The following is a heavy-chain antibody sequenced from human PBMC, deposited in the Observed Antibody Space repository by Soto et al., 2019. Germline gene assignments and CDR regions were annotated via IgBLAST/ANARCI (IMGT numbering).Heavy chain of an antibody. CDR3: ARERVGSSSPRSFGAFDI. CDR1: GFTVSSNY. CDR2: IYSGGST. D-gene: IGHD6-13*01. Sequence: GGSLRLSCAASGFTVSSNYMSWVRQAPGKGLEWVSVIYSGGSTYYADSVKGRFTISRDNSKNTLYLQMNSLRAEDTAVYYCARERVGSSSPRSFGAFDIWGQGTMVTVSS. V-gene: IGHV3-53*01. J-gene: IGHJ3*02.